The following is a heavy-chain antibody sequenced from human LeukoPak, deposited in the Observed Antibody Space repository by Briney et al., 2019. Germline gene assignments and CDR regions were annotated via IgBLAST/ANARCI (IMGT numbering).Heavy chain of an antibody. V-gene: IGHV3-23*01. Sequence: RGCLRLSCAASGFTFSSYAMSWVRQAPGKGLEWVSAISGSGGSTYYADSVKGRFTISRDNSKNTLYLQMNSLRAEDTAVYYCAKDLAAGGYFDYWGQGTLVTVSS. J-gene: IGHJ4*02. CDR3: AKDLAAGGYFDY. CDR1: GFTFSSYA. D-gene: IGHD6-13*01. CDR2: ISGSGGST.